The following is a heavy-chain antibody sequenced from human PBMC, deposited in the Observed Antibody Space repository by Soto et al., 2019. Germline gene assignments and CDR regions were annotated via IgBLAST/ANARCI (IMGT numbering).Heavy chain of an antibody. Sequence: QVQLVQSGAEVKKPGSSVKVSCKASVGTFSSYAISWVRQAPGQGLEWMGGIIPIFGTANYAQKFQGRVTITADESTSTAYIELSSLRSEDTAVYYCARVTEQQRAWWAFDYWGQGTLVTVSS. CDR2: IIPIFGTA. J-gene: IGHJ4*02. CDR1: VGTFSSYA. CDR3: ARVTEQQRAWWAFDY. V-gene: IGHV1-69*01. D-gene: IGHD6-13*01.